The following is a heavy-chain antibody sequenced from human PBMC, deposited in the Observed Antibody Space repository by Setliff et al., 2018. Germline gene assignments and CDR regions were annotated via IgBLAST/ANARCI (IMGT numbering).Heavy chain of an antibody. J-gene: IGHJ4*02. Sequence: PSETLSLTCTVSGGSISRGSYDWSWIRQPAGKGLEWIGRIYTSGSTNHNPSLKSRVTISVDTSKNQFSLKLSSVTAADTAVYYCARGGYSYGLGGFPLDYWGQGTLVTVSS. D-gene: IGHD5-18*01. V-gene: IGHV4-61*02. CDR3: ARGGYSYGLGGFPLDY. CDR1: GGSISRGSYD. CDR2: IYTSGST.